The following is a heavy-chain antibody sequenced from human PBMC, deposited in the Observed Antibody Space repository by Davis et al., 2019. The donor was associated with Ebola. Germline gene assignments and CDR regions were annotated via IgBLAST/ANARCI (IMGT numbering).Heavy chain of an antibody. J-gene: IGHJ6*02. CDR2: ISYDGSNK. CDR3: ARELRFLEWTTSNYGMDV. D-gene: IGHD3-3*01. Sequence: GGSLRLSCAASGFTFSSYGMHWVRQAPGKGLEWVAVISYDGSNKYYADSVKGRFTISRDNSKNTLYLQMNSLRAEDTAVYYCARELRFLEWTTSNYGMDVWGQGTTVTVSS. V-gene: IGHV3-30*03. CDR1: GFTFSSYG.